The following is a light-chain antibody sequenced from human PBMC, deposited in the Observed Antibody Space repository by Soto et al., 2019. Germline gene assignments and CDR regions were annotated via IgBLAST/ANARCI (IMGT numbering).Light chain of an antibody. V-gene: IGKV1-5*01. J-gene: IGKJ1*01. Sequence: DIQMTQSPSTLSASVGDRVTITCRASQSISSWLAWYQQKPGKAPKLLIYAASSLESGVPSRFSGSGSGTEFTLTISRLQPDDFATYYCQQYNSYSFGQGTKVEIK. CDR2: AAS. CDR3: QQYNSYS. CDR1: QSISSW.